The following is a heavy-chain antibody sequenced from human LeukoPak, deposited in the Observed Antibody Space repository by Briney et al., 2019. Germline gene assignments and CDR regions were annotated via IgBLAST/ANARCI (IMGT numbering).Heavy chain of an antibody. D-gene: IGHD6-19*01. CDR3: ARLRYSSGRFGSYAFDI. CDR1: GGSISSSSYY. J-gene: IGHJ3*02. V-gene: IGHV4-61*05. Sequence: ASETLSLTCTVSGGSISSSSYYWGWIRQPPGKGLEWIGYIYYSGSTNYNPSLKSRVTISVDTSKNQFSLKLSSVTAADTAVYYCARLRYSSGRFGSYAFDIWGQGTMVTVSS. CDR2: IYYSGST.